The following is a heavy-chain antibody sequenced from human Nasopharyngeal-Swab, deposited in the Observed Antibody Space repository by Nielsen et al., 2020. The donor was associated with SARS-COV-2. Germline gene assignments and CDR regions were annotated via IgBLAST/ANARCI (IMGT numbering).Heavy chain of an antibody. CDR1: GGSISSYY. CDR2: LYHSGST. V-gene: IGHV4-59*01. CDR3: AREFGDTFDY. Sequence: SETLSLTCTVSGGSISSYYWSWIRQPPGKGLEWIGYLYHSGSTNYNPSLKSRVTISVDTSKNQFSLKLSSVTAEDTAVYYCAREFGDTFDYWGQGTLVTVSS. J-gene: IGHJ4*02. D-gene: IGHD2-21*01.